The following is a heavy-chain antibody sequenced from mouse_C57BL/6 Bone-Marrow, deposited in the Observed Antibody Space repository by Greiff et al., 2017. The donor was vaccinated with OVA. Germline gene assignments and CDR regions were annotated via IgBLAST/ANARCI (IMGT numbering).Heavy chain of an antibody. D-gene: IGHD3-2*02. CDR1: GYTFTSYW. V-gene: IGHV1-64*01. J-gene: IGHJ1*03. CDR3: ARYPLRGWYFDV. Sequence: QVQLQQPGAELVKPGASVKLSCKASGYTFTSYWMHWVKQRPGQGLEWIGMIHPNSGSTNYNEKFKSKATLTVDKSSSTAYMQLSSLTSEDSAVYDCARYPLRGWYFDVWGTGTTVTVSS. CDR2: IHPNSGST.